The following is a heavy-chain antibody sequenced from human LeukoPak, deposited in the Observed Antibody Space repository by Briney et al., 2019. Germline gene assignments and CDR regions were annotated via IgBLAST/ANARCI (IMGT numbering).Heavy chain of an antibody. CDR2: ISTSGSTT. D-gene: IGHD3-10*01. Sequence: PGGSLRLSCAASGFTFSDYEINWVRQAPGKGLEWVSCISTSGSTTYYADSVKGRFTISRDNAKNTLYLQMNSLRAEDTAVYFCASSTRGVFDYWGQGTLVTVSS. CDR1: GFTFSDYE. J-gene: IGHJ4*02. V-gene: IGHV3-48*03. CDR3: ASSTRGVFDY.